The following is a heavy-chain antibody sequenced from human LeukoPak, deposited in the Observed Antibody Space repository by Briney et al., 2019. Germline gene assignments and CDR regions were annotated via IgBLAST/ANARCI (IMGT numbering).Heavy chain of an antibody. V-gene: IGHV3-23*01. Sequence: PGGSLRLSCAASGFTFSNTWMNWVRQAPGKGLEWVSGISGTGGSTFYADSVRGRFTISRDNSKNTLYLQMHSLRAEDTAEYYCAKEGYYESSGFYPDWYFDLWGRGTLVTVSS. CDR2: ISGTGGST. D-gene: IGHD3-22*01. CDR1: GFTFSNTW. J-gene: IGHJ2*01. CDR3: AKEGYYESSGFYPDWYFDL.